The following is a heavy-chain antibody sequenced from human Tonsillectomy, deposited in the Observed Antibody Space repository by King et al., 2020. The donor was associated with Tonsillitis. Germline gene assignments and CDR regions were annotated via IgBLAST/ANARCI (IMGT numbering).Heavy chain of an antibody. D-gene: IGHD6-6*01. CDR1: GFTFSNYA. Sequence: QLVQSGGGLVQPGGSLRLSCAASGFTFSNYAMSWVRQAPGKGLEWGSAIRVRDGSTCYADAVKGRFTNSRDNSKNTLYLQMDILRAEDTAVYYCAKTSYSSSFGMDVWGQGTTVTVSS. CDR3: AKTSYSSSFGMDV. CDR2: IRVRDGST. J-gene: IGHJ6*02. V-gene: IGHV3-23*04.